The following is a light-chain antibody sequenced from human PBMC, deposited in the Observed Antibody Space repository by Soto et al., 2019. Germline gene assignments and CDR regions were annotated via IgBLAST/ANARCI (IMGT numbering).Light chain of an antibody. V-gene: IGKV3-11*01. CDR3: QQRSRPPYA. J-gene: IGKJ2*01. Sequence: EIVLTQSPATLSLSPGERATLSCRASQSVSKYVAWYQQKPGQVPRLVIYDASIRATGIPSRVSGSGSGTDFTLTISSLEPEDFAVYYCQQRSRPPYAFGQGTKLEIK. CDR2: DAS. CDR1: QSVSKY.